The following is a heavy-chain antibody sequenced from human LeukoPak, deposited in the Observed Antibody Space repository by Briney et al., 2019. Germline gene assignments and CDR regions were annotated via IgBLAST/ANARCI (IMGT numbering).Heavy chain of an antibody. CDR3: ARDARAGPWFGELYRFDP. V-gene: IGHV4-59*11. CDR2: IYYSGST. CDR1: GGSISNHY. D-gene: IGHD3-10*01. J-gene: IGHJ5*02. Sequence: SETLSLTCTVTGGSISNHYWTWIRQPPGKGLEWIGYIYYSGSTNYNPSLKSRVTISVETSKNQFSLKLSSVTAADTAVYYCARDARAGPWFGELYRFDPWGQGTLVTVSS.